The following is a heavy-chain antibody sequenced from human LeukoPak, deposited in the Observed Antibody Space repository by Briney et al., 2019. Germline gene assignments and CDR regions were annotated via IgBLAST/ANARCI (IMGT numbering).Heavy chain of an antibody. D-gene: IGHD2-2*01. CDR2: IYSGGST. Sequence: GGSLRLSCAASGFTVSSNYMSWVRQAPGKGLEWVSVIYSGGSTYYADSVKGRFTISRDNSKNTLYLQMNSLRAEDTAVYYCARYCSSTSCPHDAFDIWGQGTMDTVSS. J-gene: IGHJ3*02. CDR1: GFTVSSNY. V-gene: IGHV3-53*01. CDR3: ARYCSSTSCPHDAFDI.